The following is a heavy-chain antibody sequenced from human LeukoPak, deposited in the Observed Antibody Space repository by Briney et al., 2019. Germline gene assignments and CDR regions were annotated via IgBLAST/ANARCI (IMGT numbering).Heavy chain of an antibody. V-gene: IGHV1-46*01. J-gene: IGHJ4*02. CDR2: INPSGGST. CDR3: ERDNGDFWSGSNR. D-gene: IGHD3-3*01. Sequence: AAVKVSCKASGYTFTSYYRHWVRQPPGQGLEWMGIINPSGGSTSYAQKFQGRVTMNRDTSTSKVYMELSSLRSEDTAVYYCERDNGDFWSGSNRWGQGTLVTVSS. CDR1: GYTFTSYY.